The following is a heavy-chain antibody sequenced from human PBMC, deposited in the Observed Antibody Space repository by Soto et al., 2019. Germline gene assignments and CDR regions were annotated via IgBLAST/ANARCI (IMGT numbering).Heavy chain of an antibody. CDR2: INPSGGST. CDR1: GYTFTSNY. Sequence: GASVKVSCKASGYTFTSNYMHWVRQAPGQGLEWMGIINPSGGSTSYAQKFQGRVTMTRDTSTSTVYMELSSLRSEDTAVYYCASQRMITFGGVYWFDPWGQGTLVTVSS. V-gene: IGHV1-46*01. D-gene: IGHD3-16*01. CDR3: ASQRMITFGGVYWFDP. J-gene: IGHJ5*02.